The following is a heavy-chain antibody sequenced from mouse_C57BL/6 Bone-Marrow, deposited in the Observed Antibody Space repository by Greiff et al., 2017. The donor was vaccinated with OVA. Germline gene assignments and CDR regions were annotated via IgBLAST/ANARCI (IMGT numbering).Heavy chain of an antibody. V-gene: IGHV1-81*01. CDR2: IYPRSGNT. Sequence: QVQLQQSGAELARPGASVKLSCKASGYTFTSYGISWVKQRTGQGLEWIGEIYPRSGNTYYNEKFKGKATLTAEKSSSTAYMELLSLTSEDSAVYFCARIGSSYVGFAYWGQGTLVTVSA. CDR3: ARIGSSYVGFAY. J-gene: IGHJ3*01. CDR1: GYTFTSYG. D-gene: IGHD1-1*01.